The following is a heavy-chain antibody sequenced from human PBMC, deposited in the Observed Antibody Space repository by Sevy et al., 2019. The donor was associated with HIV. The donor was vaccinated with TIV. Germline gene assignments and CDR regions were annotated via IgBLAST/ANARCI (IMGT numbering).Heavy chain of an antibody. V-gene: IGHV3-21*01. CDR1: GFTFSSYS. CDR3: ARDGGYCSSTSCSFGYYGMDV. Sequence: GGSLRLSCAASGFTFSSYSMNWVRQAPGKGLEWVSSISSSSSYIYYADSVKGRFTISRDNAKNSLYLQMNSLGAEDTAVYYCARDGGYCSSTSCSFGYYGMDVWGQGTTVTVSS. D-gene: IGHD2-2*03. CDR2: ISSSSSYI. J-gene: IGHJ6*02.